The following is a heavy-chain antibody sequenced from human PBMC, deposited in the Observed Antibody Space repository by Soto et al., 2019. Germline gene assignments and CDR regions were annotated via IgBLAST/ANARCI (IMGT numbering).Heavy chain of an antibody. CDR2: ISGSGGST. CDR3: ARVFGDSGGFYYAH. CDR1: GFTFSSYA. V-gene: IGHV3-23*01. Sequence: PGGSLRLSCAASGFTFSSYAMSWVRQAPGKGLEWVSAISGSGGSTYYAESVKGRFTISRDNSKNTLYLQMGSLRADDMAVYYCARVFGDSGGFYYAHWGQGIPVTVSS. D-gene: IGHD3-22*01. J-gene: IGHJ4*02.